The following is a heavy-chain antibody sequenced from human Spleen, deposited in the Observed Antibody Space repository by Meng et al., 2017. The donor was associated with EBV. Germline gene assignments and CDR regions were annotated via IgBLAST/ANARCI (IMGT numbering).Heavy chain of an antibody. J-gene: IGHJ4*02. V-gene: IGHV1-2*06. CDR2: INPISGGT. CDR1: GYSFNEYY. D-gene: IGHD3-10*01. Sequence: QVQLVQFEAGGKKPGAAVKVSCRASGYSFNEYYFTWVRQASGQGLEWMGRINPISGGTNSAQTFQGRVTMTRDTPISTAYMELSRLRSDDTAVYYCARDFGSGSHYYYWGQGTLVTVSS. CDR3: ARDFGSGSHYYY.